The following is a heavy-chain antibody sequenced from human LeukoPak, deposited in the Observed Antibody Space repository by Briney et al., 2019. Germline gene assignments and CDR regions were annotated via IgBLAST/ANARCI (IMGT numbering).Heavy chain of an antibody. Sequence: PSETLSLTCTVSGGSITSYYWSWIRQPPGKGLEWIGYIYNSGSTNYNPSLKSRVTISIDTSKNQFTLKLSSVTAADTAVYYCATSTVWGSWHNWGQGTLVTVSS. V-gene: IGHV4-59*01. J-gene: IGHJ4*02. CDR2: IYNSGST. CDR3: ATSTVWGSWHN. CDR1: GGSITSYY. D-gene: IGHD3-16*01.